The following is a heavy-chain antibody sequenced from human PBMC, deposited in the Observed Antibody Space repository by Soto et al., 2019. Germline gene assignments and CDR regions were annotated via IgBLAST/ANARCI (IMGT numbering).Heavy chain of an antibody. J-gene: IGHJ4*02. Sequence: QPGGSLRLSCAASGFTFSSYGMHWVRQAPGKGLEWVAVISYDGSNKYYADSVKGRFTISRDNSKNTLYLQMNSLRAEDTAVYYCAKDPYSNYPYWGQGTLVTVSS. CDR2: ISYDGSNK. D-gene: IGHD4-4*01. CDR3: AKDPYSNYPY. V-gene: IGHV3-30*18. CDR1: GFTFSSYG.